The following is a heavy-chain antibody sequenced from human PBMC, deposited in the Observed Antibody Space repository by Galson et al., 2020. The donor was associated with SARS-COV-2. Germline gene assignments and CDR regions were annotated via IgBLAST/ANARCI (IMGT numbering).Heavy chain of an antibody. Sequence: SQTLSLTCTVSGGSISSGGIYWSWIRQHPGKGLEWIGYIYYSGSTDYNPSLKSRSSISVETSKNQFSLTLPSVTAADTAVYYCARVRAAGDSFENWGQGTLVTVSS. CDR1: GGSISSGGIY. CDR3: ARVRAAGDSFEN. J-gene: IGHJ4*02. D-gene: IGHD7-27*01. V-gene: IGHV4-31*02. CDR2: IYYSGST.